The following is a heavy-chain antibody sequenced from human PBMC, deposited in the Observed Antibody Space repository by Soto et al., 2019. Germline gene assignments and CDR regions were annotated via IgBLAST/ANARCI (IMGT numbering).Heavy chain of an antibody. D-gene: IGHD3-16*01. V-gene: IGHV4-59*01. CDR1: GDSISDFY. CDR3: AALGRYVNYIEN. CDR2: IYYSGVT. Sequence: QVRLQESGPGLVKPSETLSLTCNVSGDSISDFYCSWIRQSPGKGLEFIGYIYYSGVTFYSPSLKSRVTFLMDTSKGQFSLQLNSVTAADTAIYYCAALGRYVNYIENWGQGTLVTVSS. J-gene: IGHJ4*02.